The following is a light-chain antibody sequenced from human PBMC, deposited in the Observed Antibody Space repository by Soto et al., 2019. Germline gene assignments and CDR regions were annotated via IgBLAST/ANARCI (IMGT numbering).Light chain of an antibody. V-gene: IGKV1-27*01. CDR1: QGISNY. Sequence: DIQMTQSPASLSASVGDRVTITCRASQGISNYLAWYQQKPGKVPKLLIYDASTLQSGVPSRFSGSGSGTDFTLTITSLQPEDVATYYCQKYSSVITFGQGTRLEIK. CDR3: QKYSSVIT. J-gene: IGKJ5*01. CDR2: DAS.